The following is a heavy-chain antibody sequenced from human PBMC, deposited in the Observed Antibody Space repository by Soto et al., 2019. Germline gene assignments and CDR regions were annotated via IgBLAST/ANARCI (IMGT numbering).Heavy chain of an antibody. CDR3: AKAGGDCSGGSCYSNQGDY. J-gene: IGHJ4*02. CDR1: GFTFSSYA. D-gene: IGHD2-15*01. V-gene: IGHV3-23*01. CDR2: IVGSGSST. Sequence: EVHLLESGGGLVQHGGSLRLSCAASGFTFSSYAMSWVRQAPGKGLEWVSGIVGSGSSTYYADSVKGRFTISRDNSKSTLYLQMNSLRADDTALYYCAKAGGDCSGGSCYSNQGDYWGQGTLVTVSS.